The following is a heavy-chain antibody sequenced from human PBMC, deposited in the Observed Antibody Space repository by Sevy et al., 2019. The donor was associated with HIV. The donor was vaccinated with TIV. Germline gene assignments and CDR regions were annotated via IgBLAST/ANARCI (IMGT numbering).Heavy chain of an antibody. V-gene: IGHV4-61*02. CDR1: GVSITSGHYY. CDR2: IYSGGTT. Sequence: SNTLSLTCSVSGVSITSGHYYWSWIRQPAGGGLEWIGRIYSGGTTNYNPSLKNRVTILEDTSKNEFSLRLTSVTAADTAVYYCGREPHQYYYNAGRLIDSWGQGTLVTVSS. D-gene: IGHD3-10*01. CDR3: GREPHQYYYNAGRLIDS. J-gene: IGHJ4*02.